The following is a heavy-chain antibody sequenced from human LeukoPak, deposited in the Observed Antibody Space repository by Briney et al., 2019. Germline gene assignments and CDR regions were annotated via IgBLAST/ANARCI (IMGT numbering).Heavy chain of an antibody. CDR1: GGTFSSYA. Sequence: GASVKVSCKASGGTFSSYAISWVRQAPGQGLEWMGRIIPIFGTANYAQKFQGRVTITTGESTSTASMELSSLRSEDTAVYYCARGACSGGSCRDYWGQGTLVTVSS. D-gene: IGHD2-15*01. CDR3: ARGACSGGSCRDY. J-gene: IGHJ4*02. V-gene: IGHV1-69*05. CDR2: IIPIFGTA.